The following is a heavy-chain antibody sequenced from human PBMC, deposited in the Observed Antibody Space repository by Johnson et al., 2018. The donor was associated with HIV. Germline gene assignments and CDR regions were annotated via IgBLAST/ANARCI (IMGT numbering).Heavy chain of an antibody. J-gene: IGHJ3*02. Sequence: QVQLVESGGGLVQPGGSLRLSCEASGFSFGDYYMTWIRQAPGKGLEWVSYISSSGDIIRYADSVKGRFTISRDNAKNSLILQMNSLRDEDTAVYYCARRTVTALFDIWGQGTLVTVSS. D-gene: IGHD4-17*01. CDR1: GFSFGDYY. CDR3: ARRTVTALFDI. V-gene: IGHV3-11*04. CDR2: ISSSGDII.